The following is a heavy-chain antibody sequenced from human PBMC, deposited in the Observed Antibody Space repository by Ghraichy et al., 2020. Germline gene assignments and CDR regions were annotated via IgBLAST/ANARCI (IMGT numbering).Heavy chain of an antibody. CDR3: AKDDLTVVVASTPYYFDY. Sequence: GVLNISCAASGFTFSSYAMSWVRQAPGKGLEWVSAISGSGGSTYYADSMKGRFTISRDNSKNTLYLQMNSLRAEDTAVYYCAKDDLTVVVASTPYYFDYWGQGTLVTVSS. CDR2: ISGSGGST. V-gene: IGHV3-23*01. J-gene: IGHJ4*02. CDR1: GFTFSSYA. D-gene: IGHD2-15*01.